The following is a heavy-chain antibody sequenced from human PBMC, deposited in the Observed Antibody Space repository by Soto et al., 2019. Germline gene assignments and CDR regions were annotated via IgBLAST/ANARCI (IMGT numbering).Heavy chain of an antibody. V-gene: IGHV4-39*01. CDR3: ETTKYFYARIGYYHI. D-gene: IGHD3-22*01. Sequence: SETLSLTCTVPGGSISSTTFYWAWIRQPPGKGLEWIANVYHTGTPYYNPALKSRVTISLDTSKSQVSLRLTSVTAADTALYYCETTKYFYARIGYYHIWGQVTPVTVSP. J-gene: IGHJ1*01. CDR1: GGSISSTTFY. CDR2: VYHTGTP.